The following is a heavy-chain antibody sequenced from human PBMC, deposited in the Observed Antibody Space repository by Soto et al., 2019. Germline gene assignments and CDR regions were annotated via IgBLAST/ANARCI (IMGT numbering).Heavy chain of an antibody. V-gene: IGHV3-23*01. D-gene: IGHD6-19*01. CDR1: GFTFSSYA. CDR2: ISGSGGST. Sequence: GGSLRLSCAASGFTFSSYAMSWVRQAPGKGLEWVSAISGSGGSTYYADSVKGRFTISRDNSKNTLYLQMNSLRAEDTAVYYCAKDDRDSSGWDPPMVAHLTHFDYWGQGTLVTVSS. CDR3: AKDDRDSSGWDPPMVAHLTHFDY. J-gene: IGHJ4*02.